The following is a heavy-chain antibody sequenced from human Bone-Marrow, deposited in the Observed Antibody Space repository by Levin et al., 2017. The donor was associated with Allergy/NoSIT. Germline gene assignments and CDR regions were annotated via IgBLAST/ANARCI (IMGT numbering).Heavy chain of an antibody. CDR3: ARVYQNYNDGPGYGDAFDI. J-gene: IGHJ3*02. CDR2: INPNTGAT. Sequence: PGESLKISCKASGYSFTGYYMHWVRQAPGQGLEWLGWINPNTGATKYAQKFQGRVTMTRDTSISTAYMELGSLRSDDTAVYYCARVYQNYNDGPGYGDAFDIWGQGTMVAVS. CDR1: GYSFTGYY. V-gene: IGHV1-2*02. D-gene: IGHD3-22*01.